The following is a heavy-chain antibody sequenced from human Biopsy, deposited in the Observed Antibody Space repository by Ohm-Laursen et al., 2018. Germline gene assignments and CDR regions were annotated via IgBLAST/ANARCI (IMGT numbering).Heavy chain of an antibody. CDR2: ISPNSGGT. J-gene: IGHJ3*01. CDR3: ARDIMNRIAGLVARSDVFDV. D-gene: IGHD3-16*01. Sequence: ASVKVSCKGSGYAVNDYFLHWLRQAPGQGPGWMGWISPNSGGTNYAQKFQGGVTMTTDTSTSTVYLELRRLISDDTAVYYCARDIMNRIAGLVARSDVFDVWGQGTLVTVSS. V-gene: IGHV1-2*02. CDR1: GYAVNDYF.